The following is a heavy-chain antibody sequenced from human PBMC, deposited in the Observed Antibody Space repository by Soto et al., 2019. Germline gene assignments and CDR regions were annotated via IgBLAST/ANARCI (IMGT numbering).Heavy chain of an antibody. J-gene: IGHJ4*02. V-gene: IGHV4-59*01. Sequence: QVQLQESGPGLVKPSATLSLTCSISGGSISDYQWNWIRQPPGKGLEWIGYIYHSGKTNYNSSLKSQVTISLDTSAKQFSLRLRSVTAADTAVYYCARMRSLGEISPYFEYWGQGALVTVSS. CDR2: IYHSGKT. CDR1: GGSISDYQ. D-gene: IGHD3-16*02. CDR3: ARMRSLGEISPYFEY.